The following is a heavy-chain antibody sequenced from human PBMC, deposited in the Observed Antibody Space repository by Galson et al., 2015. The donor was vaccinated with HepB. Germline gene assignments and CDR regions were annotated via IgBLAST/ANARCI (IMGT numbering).Heavy chain of an antibody. CDR3: AKDREQWLAFDD. J-gene: IGHJ4*02. CDR2: ISGSGGGT. D-gene: IGHD6-19*01. Sequence: CAASGFSFSLYTMDWVRQAPGKGLEWVSAISGSGGGTYYADSVKGRFTISRDNSKNTMYLQMNSLRAEDTAVYYCAKDREQWLAFDDWGQGTLVTVSA. CDR1: GFSFSLYT. V-gene: IGHV3-23*01.